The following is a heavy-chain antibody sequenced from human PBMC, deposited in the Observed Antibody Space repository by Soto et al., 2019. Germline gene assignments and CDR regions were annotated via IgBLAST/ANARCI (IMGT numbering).Heavy chain of an antibody. J-gene: IGHJ4*02. V-gene: IGHV1-69*02. Sequence: GASVKVSCKASGGTFSSYTISWVRQAPGQGLEWMGRIIPILGIANYAQKFQGRVTITADKSTSTAYMELSSLRSEDTAVYYCAILAVAGPFDYWGQGTLVTVPQ. CDR3: AILAVAGPFDY. CDR2: IIPILGIA. D-gene: IGHD6-19*01. CDR1: GGTFSSYT.